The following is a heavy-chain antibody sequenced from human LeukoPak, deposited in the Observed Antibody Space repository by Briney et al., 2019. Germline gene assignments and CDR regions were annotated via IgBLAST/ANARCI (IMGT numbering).Heavy chain of an antibody. V-gene: IGHV3-30*04. Sequence: GGSLRLSCAASGFTLSSYAMHWVRQAPGKGLEWVAVMSYDGSNKYYADSVKGRFTISRDNSKNTLFLQMNSLRAEDTSVYHCAKGLSSGYSGSDYWGQGTLVTVSS. CDR2: MSYDGSNK. J-gene: IGHJ4*02. D-gene: IGHD3-22*01. CDR1: GFTLSSYA. CDR3: AKGLSSGYSGSDY.